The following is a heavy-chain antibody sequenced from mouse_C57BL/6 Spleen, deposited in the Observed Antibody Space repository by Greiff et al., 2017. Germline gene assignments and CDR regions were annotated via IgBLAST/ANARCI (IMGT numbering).Heavy chain of an antibody. D-gene: IGHD1-1*01. CDR1: GYTFTSYW. V-gene: IGHV1-64*01. CDR2: IHPNSGST. CDR3: ARSDYYGSSYGAMDY. Sequence: VQLQQPGAELVKPGASVKLSCKASGYTFTSYWMHWVKQRPGQGLEWIGMIHPNSGSTNYNEKFKSKATLTVDKSSSTAYMQLSSLTSEDSAVYYCARSDYYGSSYGAMDYWGQGTSVTVSS. J-gene: IGHJ4*01.